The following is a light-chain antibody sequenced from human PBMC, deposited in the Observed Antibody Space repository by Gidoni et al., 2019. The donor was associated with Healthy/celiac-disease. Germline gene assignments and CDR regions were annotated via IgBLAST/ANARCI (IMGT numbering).Light chain of an antibody. CDR1: QSVSSY. Sequence: EIVLTQSPATLSVSPGARATLSCRASQSVSSYLAWYQQKPGQAPRLLIYDASNRATGIPARFSGSGSGTDFTLTISSLEPEDFAVYYCQQRSNWPPLTCGGGTKVEIK. V-gene: IGKV3-11*01. CDR3: QQRSNWPPLT. J-gene: IGKJ4*01. CDR2: DAS.